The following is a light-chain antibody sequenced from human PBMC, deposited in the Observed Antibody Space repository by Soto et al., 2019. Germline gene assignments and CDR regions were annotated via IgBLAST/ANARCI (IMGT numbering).Light chain of an antibody. V-gene: IGKV1-39*01. J-gene: IGKJ1*01. CDR1: QSISNF. CDR3: QQSHSTPPT. CDR2: AAS. Sequence: DIHITRSPSSLCASVGDRVTITCRASQSISNFLNWYQQRQGQVPKLLIYAASTLHTGVPSRFSGSGSGTDFTLTITSLQPEDFTTYYCQQSHSTPPTFGQGTKVDIK.